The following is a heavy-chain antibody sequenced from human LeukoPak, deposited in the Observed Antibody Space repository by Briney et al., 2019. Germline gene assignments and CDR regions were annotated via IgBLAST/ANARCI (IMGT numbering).Heavy chain of an antibody. J-gene: IGHJ4*02. V-gene: IGHV4-59*01. D-gene: IGHD6-13*01. Sequence: SETLSLTCTVSGGSISSYYWSWIRQPPGKGLEWIGYIYYSGSTNYNPSLKSRVTISIDTPNNQFSLKLSSVTAADTAVYYCATGVHGVAAAGDYYFDYWGQGTLVTVSS. CDR1: GGSISSYY. CDR2: IYYSGST. CDR3: ATGVHGVAAAGDYYFDY.